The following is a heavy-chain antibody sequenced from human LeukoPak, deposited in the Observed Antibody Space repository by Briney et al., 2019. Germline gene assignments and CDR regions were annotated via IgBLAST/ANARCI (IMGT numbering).Heavy chain of an antibody. Sequence: SQTLSLTCTVSGGSISSSSYYWGWIRQPPGKGLEWIGSIYYSGSTYYNPSLKSRVTISVDTSKNQFSLKLSSVTAADTAVYYCARARYYYYYYMDVWGKGTTVTVSS. CDR3: ARARYYYYYYMDV. J-gene: IGHJ6*03. V-gene: IGHV4-39*07. CDR2: IYYSGST. CDR1: GGSISSSSYY.